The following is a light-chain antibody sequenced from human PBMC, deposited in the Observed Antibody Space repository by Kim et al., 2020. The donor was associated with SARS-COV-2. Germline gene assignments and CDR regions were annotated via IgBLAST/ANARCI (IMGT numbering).Light chain of an antibody. CDR3: NSRDSSGNHWV. Sequence: LGQTVRTTGEEDSLRSYSASWYQQKPGQAPVLVIYGKNNRPSGIPDRFSGSSSGNTASLTITGAQAEDEADYYCNSRDSSGNHWVFGGGTQLTVL. CDR1: SLRSYS. V-gene: IGLV3-19*01. J-gene: IGLJ3*02. CDR2: GKN.